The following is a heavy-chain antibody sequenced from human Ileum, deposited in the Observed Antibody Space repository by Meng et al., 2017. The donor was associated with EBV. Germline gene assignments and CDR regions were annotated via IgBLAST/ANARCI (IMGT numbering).Heavy chain of an antibody. Sequence: QVQLQESGPGLVTPSQTRSLTCAVSGGSISSGAYHWSWIRQPPGKGLEWIGHSGSPSYTPSLSSRLTISVDPSKNQFSLRLDSATAADTAVYYCAIYAEGAGGKGYWGQGTLVTVSS. D-gene: IGHD6-13*01. V-gene: IGHV4-30-4*01. CDR2: HSGSP. J-gene: IGHJ4*02. CDR3: AIYAEGAGGKGY. CDR1: GGSISSGAYH.